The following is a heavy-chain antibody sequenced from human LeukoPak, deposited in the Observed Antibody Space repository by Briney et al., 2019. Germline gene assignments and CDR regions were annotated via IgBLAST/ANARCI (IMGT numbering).Heavy chain of an antibody. V-gene: IGHV1-69*05. CDR1: GGTFSSYA. Sequence: SVKVSCKASGGTFSSYAISWVRQAPGQGLEWMGGIIPIFGTANYAQKFQGRVTITTDESTSTAYMELGSLRSEDTAVYYCARGLGYCSGGSCYVGVYYYYMDVWGKGTTVTVSS. J-gene: IGHJ6*03. CDR2: IIPIFGTA. D-gene: IGHD2-15*01. CDR3: ARGLGYCSGGSCYVGVYYYYMDV.